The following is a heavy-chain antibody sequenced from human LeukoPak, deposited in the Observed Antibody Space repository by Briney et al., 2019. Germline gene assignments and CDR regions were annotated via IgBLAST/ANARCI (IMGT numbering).Heavy chain of an antibody. Sequence: QTLSLTCAISGDSVPSNSAAWNWIRQSPSRGLEWLGRTYYRSEWHNDYAVSVKSRIIISPDTSKNQFSLRLKSVTPEDTAVYYCARDLAGFGGYSYGMVDYWGQGTLVTVSS. D-gene: IGHD5-18*01. V-gene: IGHV6-1*01. CDR3: ARDLAGFGGYSYGMVDY. J-gene: IGHJ4*02. CDR1: GDSVPSNSAA. CDR2: TYYRSEWHN.